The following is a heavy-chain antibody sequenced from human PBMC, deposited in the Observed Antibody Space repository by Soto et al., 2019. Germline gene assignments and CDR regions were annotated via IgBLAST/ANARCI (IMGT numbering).Heavy chain of an antibody. V-gene: IGHV1-2*04. CDR1: GYTFTGYY. J-gene: IGHJ3*02. D-gene: IGHD3-22*01. CDR3: ARPSSGDSSGYYYFLERLVHDAFDI. Sequence: GASVKVSCKASGYTFTGYYMHWVRQAPGQGLEWMGWINPNSGGTNYAQKFQGWVTMTRDTSISTAYMELSRLRSDDTAVYYCARPSSGDSSGYYYFLERLVHDAFDIWGQGTMVTVSS. CDR2: INPNSGGT.